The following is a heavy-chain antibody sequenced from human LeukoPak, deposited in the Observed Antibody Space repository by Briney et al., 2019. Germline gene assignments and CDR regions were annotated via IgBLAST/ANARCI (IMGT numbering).Heavy chain of an antibody. J-gene: IGHJ4*02. Sequence: RXAPGKXXXXXSVISDSGGSTYHADSVKGRFTISRDNSKNTLYLQMSSLRVEDTAVYYCAKEESSGWYTIDYWGQGTLVTVSS. CDR3: AKEESSGWYTIDY. CDR2: ISDSGGST. D-gene: IGHD6-19*01. V-gene: IGHV3-23*01.